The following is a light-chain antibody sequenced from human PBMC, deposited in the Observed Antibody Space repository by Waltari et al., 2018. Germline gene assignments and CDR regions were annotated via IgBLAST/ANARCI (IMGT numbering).Light chain of an antibody. CDR2: GAS. J-gene: IGKJ3*01. CDR1: QSVSSS. V-gene: IGKV3D-15*01. Sequence: EIVMTQYPATLSLSPGERATLSCRASQSVSSSLAWYQQKTGQAPRLLIYGASSRATGIPYRFRGSGSVTDFTLTIISLEPEYLGVYYCLQRSNSPQFTFGPGTKLDIK. CDR3: LQRSNSPQFT.